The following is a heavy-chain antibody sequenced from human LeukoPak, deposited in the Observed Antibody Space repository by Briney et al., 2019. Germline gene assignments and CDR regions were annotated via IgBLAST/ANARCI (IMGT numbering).Heavy chain of an antibody. D-gene: IGHD3-10*01. CDR1: VYTFTGYY. CDR2: INPNSGGT. CDR3: ARTYYYGSGSTDYYYYYYMDV. Sequence: ASVKVSCKASVYTFTGYYMHWVRQAPGQGLEWMGRINPNSGGTNYAQKFQGRVTMTRDTSISTAYMELSRLRSDDTAVYYCARTYYYGSGSTDYYYYYYMDVWGKGTTVTVSS. J-gene: IGHJ6*03. V-gene: IGHV1-2*06.